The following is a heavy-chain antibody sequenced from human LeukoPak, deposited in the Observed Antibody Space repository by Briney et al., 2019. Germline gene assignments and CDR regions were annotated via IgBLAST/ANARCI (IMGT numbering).Heavy chain of an antibody. J-gene: IGHJ4*02. CDR3: ARSPRGYYDNSGPSYFDY. Sequence: PSETLSLTCAVSGGSITSGGFSWNWIRQFPGKGLEWVGYIFRSVTTSYNPSLKGRVSISIDRSRNYFSLKLTSVTAADTAVYYCARSPRGYYDNSGPSYFDYWGRGTLVTVFS. D-gene: IGHD3-22*01. CDR2: IFRSVTT. CDR1: GGSITSGGFS. V-gene: IGHV4-30-2*06.